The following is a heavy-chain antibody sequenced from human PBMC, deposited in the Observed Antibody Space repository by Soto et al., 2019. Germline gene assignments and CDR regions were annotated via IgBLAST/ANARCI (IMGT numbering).Heavy chain of an antibody. J-gene: IGHJ4*02. CDR2: ISGSGGST. CDR1: GFTFSSYA. Sequence: XESLRLSCAASGFTFSSYAMSGVRQAPGKGLEWVSAISGSGGSTYYADSVKGRFTISRDNSKNTLYLQMNSLRAEDTAVYYCAKDLTMIVVVKTRYFDYWGQGTLVTVSS. V-gene: IGHV3-23*01. D-gene: IGHD3-22*01. CDR3: AKDLTMIVVVKTRYFDY.